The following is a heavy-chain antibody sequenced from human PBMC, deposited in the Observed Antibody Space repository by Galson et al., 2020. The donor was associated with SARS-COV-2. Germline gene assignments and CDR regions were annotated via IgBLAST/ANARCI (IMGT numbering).Heavy chain of an antibody. CDR3: AKGTLANTVTRGFDS. J-gene: IGHJ4*02. D-gene: IGHD4-17*01. V-gene: IGHV3-23*01. CDR1: GFTFSSYA. CDR2: ISGSGHST. Sequence: GESLKISCAASGFTFSSYAMSWVRQAPGKGLEWVSTISGSGHSTYYADSVKGRFTISRDNSKNTLYLQMNSLRAEDTAVYYCAKGTLANTVTRGFDSWGQGILVTVSS.